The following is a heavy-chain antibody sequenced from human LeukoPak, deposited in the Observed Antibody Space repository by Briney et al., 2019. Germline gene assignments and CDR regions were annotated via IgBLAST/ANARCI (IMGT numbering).Heavy chain of an antibody. CDR3: ARDRSQGAVAGSFDP. CDR1: GFTFSRYS. V-gene: IGHV3-21*01. D-gene: IGHD6-19*01. J-gene: IGHJ5*02. Sequence: GGSLRLSCAASGFTFSRYSMNWVRQAPGKGLECVSSICSRSSYIYYADSLRGRFTISRDNAKNSLYMQMNSLRAEDTAVYYCARDRSQGAVAGSFDPWGQGTLVTVSS. CDR2: ICSRSSYI.